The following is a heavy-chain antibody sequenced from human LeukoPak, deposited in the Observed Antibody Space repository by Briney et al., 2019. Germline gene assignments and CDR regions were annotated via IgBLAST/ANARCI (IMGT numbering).Heavy chain of an antibody. Sequence: SETLSLTCTVSGVSISSSSYYWGWIRQPPGKGLEWIGSIYYSGSTYYNPSLKSRVTISVDTSKNQFSLKLSSVTAADTAVYYCARDYDFWSGYSQGWFDPWGQGTLVTVSS. V-gene: IGHV4-39*07. CDR3: ARDYDFWSGYSQGWFDP. CDR1: GVSISSSSYY. CDR2: IYYSGST. J-gene: IGHJ5*02. D-gene: IGHD3-3*01.